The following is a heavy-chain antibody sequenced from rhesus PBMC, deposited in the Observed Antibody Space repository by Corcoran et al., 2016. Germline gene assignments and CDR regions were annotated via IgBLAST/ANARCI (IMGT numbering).Heavy chain of an antibody. J-gene: IGHJ5-2*02. CDR2: IYGSGSTT. CDR1: SRSISSSY. D-gene: IGHD2-21*01. V-gene: IGHV4-169*01. CDR3: VRHREISCSGSGCYGVLDV. Sequence: QLQLQESGPGLVKPSETLSLTCAVSSRSISSSYWRWVRQAPRPAPGGIGYIYGSGSTTNYNPSLKSRVTLSVDTSKNQLSLKLSSVTAADTAVYYCVRHREISCSGSGCYGVLDVWGRGVLVTVSS.